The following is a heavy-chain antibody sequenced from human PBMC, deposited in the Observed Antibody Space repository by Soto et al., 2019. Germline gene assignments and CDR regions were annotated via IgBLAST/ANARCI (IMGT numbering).Heavy chain of an antibody. CDR2: IYYSGST. V-gene: IGHV4-39*01. Sequence: PSETLCVTCTVAGGYIISSSYYWGWIKKPPGKGLEWIGSIYYSGSTNYNPSLKSRVTISVDTSKNQFSLKLSSVTAADTAVYYCARHTSSSYYYYMDVWGKGTTVTVSS. J-gene: IGHJ6*03. CDR1: GGYIISSSYY. D-gene: IGHD2-2*01. CDR3: ARHTSSSYYYYMDV.